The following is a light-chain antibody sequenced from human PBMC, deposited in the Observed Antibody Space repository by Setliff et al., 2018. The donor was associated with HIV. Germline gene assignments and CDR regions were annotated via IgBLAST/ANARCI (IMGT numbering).Light chain of an antibody. Sequence: QSVLTQPASVSGSPGQSITISCTGTSSDLGSYNLVSWYQQHPGKAPKLMIYEGSKRPSGVSNRFSGSKSGNTASLTISGLQADDEADYYCCSYAGSNTLYVFGTGTK. CDR1: SSDLGSYNL. V-gene: IGLV2-23*01. CDR3: CSYAGSNTLYV. J-gene: IGLJ1*01. CDR2: EGS.